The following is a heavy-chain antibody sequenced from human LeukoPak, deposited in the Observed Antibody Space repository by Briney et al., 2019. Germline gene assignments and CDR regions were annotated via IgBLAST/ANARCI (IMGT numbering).Heavy chain of an antibody. J-gene: IGHJ4*02. D-gene: IGHD3-22*01. CDR1: GFTVSSNY. CDR2: IYSGGST. CDR3: ASSVTNYDSSGYYNN. Sequence: PGGSLRLSCAASGFTVSSNYMSWVGQAPGKGLEWVSVIYSGGSTYYADSVKGRFTISRDNSKNTLYLQMNSLRAEDTAVYYCASSVTNYDSSGYYNNWGQGTLVTVSS. V-gene: IGHV3-53*01.